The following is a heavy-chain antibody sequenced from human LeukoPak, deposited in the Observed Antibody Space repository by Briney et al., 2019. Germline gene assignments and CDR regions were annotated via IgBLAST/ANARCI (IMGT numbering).Heavy chain of an antibody. Sequence: PGGSLRLSCAASGFTFSSYWMHWVRQAPGKGLVWVSRINSDGSSTSYADSVKGRFTISRDNAKNTLYLQMNSLRAEDTAVYYFATPRGSGSYLAFDYWGQGTLVTVSS. D-gene: IGHD1-26*01. CDR2: INSDGSST. CDR3: ATPRGSGSYLAFDY. J-gene: IGHJ4*02. V-gene: IGHV3-74*01. CDR1: GFTFSSYW.